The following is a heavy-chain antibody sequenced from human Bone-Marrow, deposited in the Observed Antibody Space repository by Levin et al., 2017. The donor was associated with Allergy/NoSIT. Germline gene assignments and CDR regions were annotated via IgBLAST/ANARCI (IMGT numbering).Heavy chain of an antibody. Sequence: SETLSLTCSVSGGYISRGDYYWSWIRQPPGTGLEWLGYIFFTGSTSYNPSLRSRLSISVDTSNNRFSLNLNSLTAADTAVYYCARVTAGLIDPWFDPWGQGTLVIVSS. V-gene: IGHV4-30-4*01. CDR3: ARVTAGLIDPWFDP. CDR2: IFFTGST. J-gene: IGHJ5*02. CDR1: GGYISRGDYY.